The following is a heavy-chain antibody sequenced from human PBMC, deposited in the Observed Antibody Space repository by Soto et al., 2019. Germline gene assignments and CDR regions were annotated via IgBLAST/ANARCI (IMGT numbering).Heavy chain of an antibody. D-gene: IGHD1-26*01. CDR1: DFTFSSHL. V-gene: IGHV3-30*03. Sequence: VQLVESGGGVVQPGRSLRLSCVASDFTFSSHLMHWVRQAPGKGLEWVAFISHDGDYKNYADSVKGRFTISRDNAKDTLYLEIHSMRTADTALYHFARDDAFSARYYLDYWGQVNLVIVS. J-gene: IGHJ4*02. CDR2: ISHDGDYK. CDR3: ARDDAFSARYYLDY.